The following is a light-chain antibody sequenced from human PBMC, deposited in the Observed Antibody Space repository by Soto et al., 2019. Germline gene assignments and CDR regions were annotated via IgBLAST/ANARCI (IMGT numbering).Light chain of an antibody. Sequence: VIWMTQSPSLLSASTGDRVTISCRISQGIGSYLAWYQQKPGKAPELLIYAACTLQSGVLSRVSGSGSGTDFTLTISCLQSEDFATDYCQQYYSFPRTFGQATKVDIK. CDR2: AAC. V-gene: IGKV1D-8*01. CDR1: QGIGSY. J-gene: IGKJ1*01. CDR3: QQYYSFPRT.